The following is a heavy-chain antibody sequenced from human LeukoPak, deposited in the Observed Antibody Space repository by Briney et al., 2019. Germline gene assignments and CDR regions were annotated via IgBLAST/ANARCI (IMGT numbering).Heavy chain of an antibody. CDR2: ISDDGRRK. D-gene: IGHD4-17*01. V-gene: IGHV3-30*18. Sequence: GGSLRLSCAASGFRFISYGMHWVRQAPGKGLEWVGVISDDGRRKDYADSVKGRFTISRDNSKDTLYLQMNSLRAEDTAVYYCAKRPSDYGDYVSYFDYWGQGTLVTVSS. CDR3: AKRPSDYGDYVSYFDY. CDR1: GFRFISYG. J-gene: IGHJ4*02.